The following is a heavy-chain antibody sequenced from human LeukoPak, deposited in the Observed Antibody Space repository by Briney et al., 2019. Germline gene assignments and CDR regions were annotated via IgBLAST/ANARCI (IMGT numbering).Heavy chain of an antibody. D-gene: IGHD2-2*01. J-gene: IGHJ4*02. CDR3: ARDKYCSSTSCYLGLDY. V-gene: IGHV3-21*01. CDR2: ISSSSSYI. CDR1: GFTFSSYG. Sequence: GGSLRLSCAASGFTFSSYGMHWVRQAPGKGLEWVSSISSSSSYIYYADSVKGRFTISRDNAKNSLYLQMNSLRAEDTAVYYCARDKYCSSTSCYLGLDYWGQGTLVTVSS.